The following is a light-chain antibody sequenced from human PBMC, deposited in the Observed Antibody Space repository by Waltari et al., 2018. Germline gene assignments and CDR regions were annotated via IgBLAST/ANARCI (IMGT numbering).Light chain of an antibody. CDR2: RSS. V-gene: IGKV1-39*01. CDR1: QTVSHF. Sequence: DVQMTQFPSSLSASVGDTITVNCRANQTVSHFLNSFQQIPGRAPRLLIYRSSTLQNGVSSRFSGSGSGTEFTLTITSLQREDFATYFCQQVNSYPRTFGQGTRVEVK. J-gene: IGKJ1*01. CDR3: QQVNSYPRT.